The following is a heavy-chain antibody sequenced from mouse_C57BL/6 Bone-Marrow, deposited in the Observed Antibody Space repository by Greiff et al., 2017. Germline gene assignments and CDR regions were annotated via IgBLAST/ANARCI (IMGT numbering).Heavy chain of an antibody. D-gene: IGHD2-12*01. J-gene: IGHJ3*01. CDR1: GYTFTSYW. Sequence: QVQLQQPGAELVKPGASVKMSCKASGYTFTSYWITWVTQRPGQGLEWIGDIYPGSGSTNYNEKFKSKATLTVDTSSSTAYMQLSSLTSEDSAVDYCARKEGYYSSWFAYWGQGTLVTVSA. V-gene: IGHV1-55*01. CDR2: IYPGSGST. CDR3: ARKEGYYSSWFAY.